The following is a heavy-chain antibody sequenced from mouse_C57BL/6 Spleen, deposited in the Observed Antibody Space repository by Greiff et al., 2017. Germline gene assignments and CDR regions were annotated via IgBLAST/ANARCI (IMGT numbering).Heavy chain of an antibody. CDR1: GFTFSDYY. D-gene: IGHD2-4*01. J-gene: IGHJ1*03. CDR3: ARPAMDYDWYFDV. V-gene: IGHV5-16*01. CDR2: INYDGSST. Sequence: EVHLVESEGGLVQPGSSMKLSCTASGFTFSDYYMAWVRQVPEKGLEWVANINYDGSSTYYLDSLKSRFIISRDNAKNILYLQMSSLKSEDTATYYCARPAMDYDWYFDVWGTGTTVTVSS.